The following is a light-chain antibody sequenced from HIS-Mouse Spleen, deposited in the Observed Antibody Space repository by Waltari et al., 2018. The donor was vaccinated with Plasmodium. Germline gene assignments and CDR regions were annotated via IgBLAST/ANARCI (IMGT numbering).Light chain of an antibody. V-gene: IGKV1-5*03. CDR3: QQYNSYYT. J-gene: IGKJ2*01. Sequence: TPSPGTLFASVGSRVTITCLASQSISSWLAWYQQKPGKAPKLLIYKASSLESGGPSRFSCSGSGTEFTLTISSLQPDDFATYYCQQYNSYYTFGQGTKLEIK. CDR1: QSISSW. CDR2: KAS.